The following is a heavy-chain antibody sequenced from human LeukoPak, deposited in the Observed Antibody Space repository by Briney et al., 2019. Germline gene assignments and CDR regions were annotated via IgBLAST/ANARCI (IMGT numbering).Heavy chain of an antibody. D-gene: IGHD1-14*01. CDR2: IKQDGSEK. CDR1: GFTFSSYW. V-gene: IGHV3-7*01. CDR3: ARDSPKVPPGYGMDV. Sequence: GGSLRLSYAASGFTFSSYWMSWVRQAPGKGLEWVANIKQDGSEKYYVDSVKGRFTISRDNAKNSLYLQMNSLRAEDTAVYYCARDSPKVPPGYGMDVWGQGTTVTVSS. J-gene: IGHJ6*02.